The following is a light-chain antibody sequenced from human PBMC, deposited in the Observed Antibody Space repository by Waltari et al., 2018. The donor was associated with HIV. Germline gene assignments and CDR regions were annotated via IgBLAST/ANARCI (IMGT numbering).Light chain of an antibody. CDR2: WAS. J-gene: IGKJ2*01. V-gene: IGKV4-1*01. CDR1: QSVLYSSNNKNY. CDR3: QQYYSTPDT. Sequence: DIVMTQSPDSLAVSLGERATINCKSSQSVLYSSNNKNYLAWYQHKPGQPPKLLIYWASTRESVVPDRFSGSGSGTDFTLTISSLQAEDVAVYYCQQYYSTPDTFGQGTKLEIK.